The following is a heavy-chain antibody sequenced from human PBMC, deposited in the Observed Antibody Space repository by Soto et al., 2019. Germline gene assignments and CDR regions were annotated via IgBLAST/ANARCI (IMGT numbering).Heavy chain of an antibody. J-gene: IGHJ4*02. V-gene: IGHV3-7*01. CDR1: GFTFSSYW. CDR3: ARDNGGGDY. D-gene: IGHD3-10*01. Sequence: EVQLVESGGGLVQPGGSLRLSCATSGFTFSSYWMSWVRQAPGKGLEWVASIKQDGSEKYYVDSVEGRFSISRDNAENYLYLQMNSRRADDTAVYYCARDNGGGDYWGQGTLVTVSS. CDR2: IKQDGSEK.